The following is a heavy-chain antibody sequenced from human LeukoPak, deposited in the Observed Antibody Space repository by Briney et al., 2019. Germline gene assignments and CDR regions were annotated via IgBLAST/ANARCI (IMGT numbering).Heavy chain of an antibody. CDR3: ARSIQFDP. CDR2: INPSGGNT. J-gene: IGHJ5*02. V-gene: IGHV1-46*01. Sequence: ASVKVSCKTSGYTFGSDDINWVRQAPGQGLEWMGIINPSGGNTTYAQKFQGRVTMTRDTSTSTVYMELSSLRSEDTAVYYCARSIQFDPWGQGTLVTVSS. D-gene: IGHD6-6*01. CDR1: GYTFGSDD.